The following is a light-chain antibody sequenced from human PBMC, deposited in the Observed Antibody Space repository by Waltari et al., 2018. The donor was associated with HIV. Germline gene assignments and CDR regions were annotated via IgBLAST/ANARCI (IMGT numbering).Light chain of an antibody. J-gene: IGLJ3*02. Sequence: QSVLTQPPSASGTPGQRVTISCSGISSNIGSNTVNWYQQLPGTAPKLLIYSNNQRPSGVPDRFSGSKSGTSVSLAISGLQSEDDTDYYCAAWDDSLNGWVFGGGTKLTVL. V-gene: IGLV1-44*01. CDR2: SNN. CDR3: AAWDDSLNGWV. CDR1: SSNIGSNT.